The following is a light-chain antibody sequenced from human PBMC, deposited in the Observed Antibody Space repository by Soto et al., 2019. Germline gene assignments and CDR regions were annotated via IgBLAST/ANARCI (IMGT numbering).Light chain of an antibody. Sequence: RVMTQSPVTLSASPGERATLSCRASQSIGSDLAWYQQKPGQAPRLLIYAVSTRATDILARFSGSGSGTEFTLTISSLQSEDFAVYYCHQYHGWPITFGGGTKVEI. CDR3: HQYHGWPIT. V-gene: IGKV3-15*01. CDR1: QSIGSD. J-gene: IGKJ4*01. CDR2: AVS.